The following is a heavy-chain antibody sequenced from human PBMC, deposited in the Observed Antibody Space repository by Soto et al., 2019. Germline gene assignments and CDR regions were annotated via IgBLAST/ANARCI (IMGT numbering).Heavy chain of an antibody. V-gene: IGHV3-23*01. J-gene: IGHJ4*02. Sequence: PGGSLRLSCAVSGFTFSAYAMSWVRQAPGKGLEWVSGISGIGPDSGHISYADSVKGRFTISRDNAKNSLFLQMNSLRDEDTAVYYCARDDVFSFDYWGKGTLVTVSS. CDR2: ISGIGPDSGHI. CDR3: ARDDVFSFDY. CDR1: GFTFSAYA.